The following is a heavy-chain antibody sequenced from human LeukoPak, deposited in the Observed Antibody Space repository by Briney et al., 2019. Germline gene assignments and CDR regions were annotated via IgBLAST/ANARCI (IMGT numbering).Heavy chain of an antibody. V-gene: IGHV1-24*01. CDR1: GYTLTELS. D-gene: IGHD2-21*01. CDR2: FNPEDGET. J-gene: IGHJ6*02. Sequence: ASVKVSCKVSGYTLTELSMHWVRQAPGKGLEWMGGFNPEDGETIYAQKFQGRVTMTEDTSTDTAYMELSSLRSEDTAVYYCVFFFKQKTAYEMDVWGQGTTVTVSS. CDR3: VFFFKQKTAYEMDV.